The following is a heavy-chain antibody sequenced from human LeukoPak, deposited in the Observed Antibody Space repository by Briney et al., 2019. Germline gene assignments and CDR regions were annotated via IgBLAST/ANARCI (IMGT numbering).Heavy chain of an antibody. V-gene: IGHV1-2*02. CDR3: ARSITMVRGVIIGIDY. CDR1: GYTFTGYY. D-gene: IGHD3-10*01. CDR2: INPNSGGT. Sequence: ASVKVSCKASGYTFTGYYMHWVRQAPRQGREWMGWINPNSGGTNYEQKFQGRVTMTRDTSISTAYMELSRLRSDDTAVYYGARSITMVRGVIIGIDYWGQGTLVTVSS. J-gene: IGHJ4*02.